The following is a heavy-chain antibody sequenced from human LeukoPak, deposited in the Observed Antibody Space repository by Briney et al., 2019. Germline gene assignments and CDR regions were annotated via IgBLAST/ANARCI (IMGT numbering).Heavy chain of an antibody. CDR2: ISANNGNT. Sequence: ASVKLSCNASGYTFTSYAIIWVRQAPGQGLEWIGWISANNGNTNYAQKLQGRVTMTTDTSTSTAYMELRTLTSDDTAVYYCARQIVGATNWFDPWGRGTLVTVSS. CDR1: GYTFTSYA. D-gene: IGHD1-26*01. V-gene: IGHV1-18*01. J-gene: IGHJ5*02. CDR3: ARQIVGATNWFDP.